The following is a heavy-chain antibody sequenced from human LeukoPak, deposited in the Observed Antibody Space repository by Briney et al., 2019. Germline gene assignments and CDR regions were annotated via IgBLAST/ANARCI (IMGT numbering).Heavy chain of an antibody. V-gene: IGHV4-34*01. CDR3: ASSTGYFFYYYYMDV. CDR2: INHSGST. Sequence: SETLSLTCAVYGGSFSGYYWSWIRQPPGKGLEWIGEINHSGSTNYNPSLKSRVTISVDTSKNQFSLKLSSVTAADTAVYYCASSTGYFFYYYYMDVWGKGTTVTISS. CDR1: GGSFSGYY. D-gene: IGHD1-26*01. J-gene: IGHJ6*03.